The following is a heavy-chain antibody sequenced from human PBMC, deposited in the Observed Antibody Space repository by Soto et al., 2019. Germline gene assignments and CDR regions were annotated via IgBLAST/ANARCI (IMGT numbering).Heavy chain of an antibody. CDR2: IYYSGST. V-gene: IGHV4-30-4*01. CDR1: GGSISSGDYY. D-gene: IGHD2-15*01. CDR3: ARVVRHGYVAATIWFDP. J-gene: IGHJ5*02. Sequence: QVQLQESGPGLVKPSQTLSLTCTVSGGSISSGDYYWSWIRQPPGKGLEWIGYIYYSGSTYYNPSLKSRVTISVDTSKNQFSLKLSSVTAADTAVYYCARVVRHGYVAATIWFDPWGQGTLVTVSS.